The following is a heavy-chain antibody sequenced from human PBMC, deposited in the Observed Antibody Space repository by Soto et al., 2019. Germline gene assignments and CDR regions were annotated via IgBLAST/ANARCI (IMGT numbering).Heavy chain of an antibody. D-gene: IGHD1-26*01. Sequence: AGGSLRLSCAASGFTFSNYGMHWVRQAPGKGLEWVAVISYDGSNKYYADSVKGRFTISRDNSKNTLYLQMNSLRAEDTAVYYCAKDLGSGSYLFDAFDIWGQGTMVTV. CDR1: GFTFSNYG. V-gene: IGHV3-30*18. CDR3: AKDLGSGSYLFDAFDI. CDR2: ISYDGSNK. J-gene: IGHJ3*02.